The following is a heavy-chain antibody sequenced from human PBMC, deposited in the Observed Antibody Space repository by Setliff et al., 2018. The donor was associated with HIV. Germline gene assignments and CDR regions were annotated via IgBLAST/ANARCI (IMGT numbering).Heavy chain of an antibody. V-gene: IGHV4-39*07. D-gene: IGHD1-26*01. J-gene: IGHJ5*01. CDR2: IFYFGSV. Sequence: SETLSLTCRVSGGSFNTRRTKWGWIRQSPGKGLEWIGSIFYFGSVTYNPSLKSRPLISIDTSKTQLSLNLRSVTAADTAVYYCVRELLGSGGTVPEVNFFDSWGQGTLVTVSS. CDR1: GGSFNTRRTK. CDR3: VRELLGSGGTVPEVNFFDS.